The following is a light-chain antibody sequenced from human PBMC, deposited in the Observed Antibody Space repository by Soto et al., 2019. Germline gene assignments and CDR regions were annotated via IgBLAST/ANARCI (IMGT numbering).Light chain of an antibody. CDR3: SSYTTGGSYV. V-gene: IGLV2-14*01. Sequence: QSALTQPASVSGSPGLSIAISCTGTSRDVGGYNSVSWYQQQPGKGPKLMIYDVSNRPSGVSNRFSGSKSGNTASLTISGLQAEDEGDYYCSSYTTGGSYVFGPGTKLTVL. J-gene: IGLJ1*01. CDR1: SRDVGGYNS. CDR2: DVS.